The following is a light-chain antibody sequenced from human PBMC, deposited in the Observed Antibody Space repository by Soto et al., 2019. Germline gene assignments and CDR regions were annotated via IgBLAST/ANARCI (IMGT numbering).Light chain of an antibody. V-gene: IGKV1-5*01. CDR2: DAS. J-gene: IGKJ1*01. CDR1: RSVSSW. Sequence: DIQMTQSPSTLSASVGDRATITCRASRSVSSWLAWYQQKPGKAPKVLIYDASTLESGVPSRFSGGGSGTEFTLTITSLQPDDFATYYCQEYTTYSRTFGQGTKVEVK. CDR3: QEYTTYSRT.